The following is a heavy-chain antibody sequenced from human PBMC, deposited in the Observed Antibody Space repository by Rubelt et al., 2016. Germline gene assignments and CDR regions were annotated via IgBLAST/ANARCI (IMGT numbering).Heavy chain of an antibody. CDR2: SGST. V-gene: IGHV4-39*01. J-gene: IGHJ5*02. D-gene: IGHD6-13*01. CDR3: ASGPDWAVSSWLAGGWFDP. Sequence: SGSTYYNPSLKSRVTISVDTSKNQFSLKLSSVTAADTAVYYRASGPDWAVSSWLAGGWFDPWGQGTPVTVSS.